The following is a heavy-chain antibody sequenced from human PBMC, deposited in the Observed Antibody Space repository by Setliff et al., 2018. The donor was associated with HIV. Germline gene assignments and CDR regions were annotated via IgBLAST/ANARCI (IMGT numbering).Heavy chain of an antibody. J-gene: IGHJ3*01. CDR2: ISGYNGNT. V-gene: IGHV1-18*01. CDR1: GYTFTSYG. Sequence: ASVKVSCKTSGYTFTSYGISWVRQAPGQGLEWMGWISGYNGNTNYAQKFQGRLTMTTDTSTSTAYMELKGLRSDDTAVYYCARDRLHYYDSSVYYYGAPFDVWGQGTMVTVSS. D-gene: IGHD3-22*01. CDR3: ARDRLHYYDSSVYYYGAPFDV.